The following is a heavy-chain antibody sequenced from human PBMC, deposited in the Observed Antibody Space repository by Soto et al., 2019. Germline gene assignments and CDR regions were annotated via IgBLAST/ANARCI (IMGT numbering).Heavy chain of an antibody. J-gene: IGHJ5*02. Sequence: GASVGVSCKXSGYTFTSYDINWVRQATGQGLEWMGWMNPNSGNTGYAQKFQGRVTMTRNTSISTAYMELSSLRSEDTAVYYCARGLPVRVPGWFDPWGQGTLVTVSS. V-gene: IGHV1-8*01. CDR2: MNPNSGNT. CDR1: GYTFTSYD. CDR3: ARGLPVRVPGWFDP. D-gene: IGHD2-2*01.